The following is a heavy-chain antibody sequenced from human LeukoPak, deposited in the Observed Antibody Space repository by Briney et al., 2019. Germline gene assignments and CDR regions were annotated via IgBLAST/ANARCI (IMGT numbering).Heavy chain of an antibody. J-gene: IGHJ4*02. CDR3: AKETRGSYSDY. D-gene: IGHD1-26*01. CDR2: IRYDGTSK. Sequence: GGSLRLSXAASGFTFSSSGMHWIRQAPGKGLEWVAFIRYDGTSKYYADSVKGRLTISRDNSKNTVYLQMNSLRAEDTAVYYCAKETRGSYSDYWGQGTLVTVSS. V-gene: IGHV3-30*02. CDR1: GFTFSSSG.